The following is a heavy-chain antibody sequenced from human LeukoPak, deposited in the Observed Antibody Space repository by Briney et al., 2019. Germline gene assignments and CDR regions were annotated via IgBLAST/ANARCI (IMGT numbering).Heavy chain of an antibody. CDR3: ARGMVYDSSGYMYYFDY. CDR1: GFTFSSYG. V-gene: IGHV3-30*03. D-gene: IGHD3-22*01. Sequence: GRSLRLSCAASGFTFSSYGMHWVRQAPGKGLEWVAVISYDGSNKYYADSVKGRFTISRDNSKNTLYLRMNSLRAEDTAVYYCARGMVYDSSGYMYYFDYWGQGTLVTVSS. CDR2: ISYDGSNK. J-gene: IGHJ4*02.